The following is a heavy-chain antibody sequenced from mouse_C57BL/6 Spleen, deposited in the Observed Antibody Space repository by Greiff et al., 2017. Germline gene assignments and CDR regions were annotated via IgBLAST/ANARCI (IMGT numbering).Heavy chain of an antibody. Sequence: DVMLVESGGGLVQPGGSLSLSCAASGFTFTDYYMSWVRQPPGKALEWLGFIRNKANGYTTEYSASVKGRFTISRDNSQSILYLQMNALRAEDSATYYCASSPYYYAMDYWGQGTSVTVSS. J-gene: IGHJ4*01. CDR3: ASSPYYYAMDY. CDR1: GFTFTDYY. V-gene: IGHV7-3*01. CDR2: IRNKANGYTT.